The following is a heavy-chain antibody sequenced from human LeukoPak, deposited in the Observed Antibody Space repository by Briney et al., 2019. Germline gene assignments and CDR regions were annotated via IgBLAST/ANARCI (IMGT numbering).Heavy chain of an antibody. Sequence: ASVKVSCKASGYTFTDYYIHWVRQAPGQGLEWMGWINPDSGATRSAQKFQGRVTMTRDTSISTAHMGLSSLRSDDTAVYYCAREGCGGGNCNSTIGWLDPWGQGTLVTVS. D-gene: IGHD2-15*01. CDR3: AREGCGGGNCNSTIGWLDP. V-gene: IGHV1-2*02. CDR2: INPDSGAT. J-gene: IGHJ5*02. CDR1: GYTFTDYY.